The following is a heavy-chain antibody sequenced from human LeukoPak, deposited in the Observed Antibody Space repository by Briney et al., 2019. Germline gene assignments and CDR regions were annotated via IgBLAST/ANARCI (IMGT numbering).Heavy chain of an antibody. V-gene: IGHV3-9*03. CDR2: ISWNSGSI. D-gene: IGHD3-22*01. Sequence: SRSQRLSCAASGFTFHDYAMHWVRQAPGKGLEWVSGISWNSGSIGYADSVKGRFTISRDNAKNSLYLQMNSLRAEDMALYYCAKDYYYDSSGPFDYWGQGTLVTVCS. J-gene: IGHJ4*02. CDR3: AKDYYYDSSGPFDY. CDR1: GFTFHDYA.